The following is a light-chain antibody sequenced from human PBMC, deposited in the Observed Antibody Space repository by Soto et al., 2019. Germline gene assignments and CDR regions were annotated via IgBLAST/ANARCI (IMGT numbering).Light chain of an antibody. CDR2: DAS. Sequence: DIQMTHPPSTLSASVGGSVTITCRASQSISIWLAWYQQKPGKAPQALIYDASSLKSGVPSRFSGNGSGTEFTLTISSLQPEDFATYYCKQYNTYSTVGQGTRLEIK. CDR1: QSISIW. V-gene: IGKV1-5*01. CDR3: KQYNTYST. J-gene: IGKJ5*01.